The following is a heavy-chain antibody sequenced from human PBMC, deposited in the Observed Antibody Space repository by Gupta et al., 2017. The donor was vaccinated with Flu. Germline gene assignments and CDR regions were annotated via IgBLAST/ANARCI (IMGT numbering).Heavy chain of an antibody. D-gene: IGHD2-15*01. CDR2: IIPVFGPT. Sequence: VRRARGQGLEWMGGIIPVFGPTKYAKKFQGRVTITADESTNTAYLELSSLRSEDTAVYYCARKGGGHCSGGTCYSFDYWGQGTLVTVSS. CDR3: ARKGGGHCSGGTCYSFDY. J-gene: IGHJ4*02. V-gene: IGHV1-69*01.